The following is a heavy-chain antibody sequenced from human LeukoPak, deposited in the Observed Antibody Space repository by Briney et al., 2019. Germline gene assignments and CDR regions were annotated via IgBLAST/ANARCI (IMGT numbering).Heavy chain of an antibody. V-gene: IGHV4-59*12. CDR2: IYYSGTT. J-gene: IGHJ4*02. D-gene: IGHD2-2*01. CDR3: AREGVPASLDY. Sequence: SETLSLTCTVSGGSISSYYWSWIRQPPGKGLEWIGYIYYSGTTNYNPSLKSRVTISVDTSKNQFSLKLSSVTAADTAVYYCAREGVPASLDYWGQGTLVTVSS. CDR1: GGSISSYY.